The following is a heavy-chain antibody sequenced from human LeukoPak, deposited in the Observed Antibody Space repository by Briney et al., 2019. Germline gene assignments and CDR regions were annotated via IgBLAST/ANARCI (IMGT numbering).Heavy chain of an antibody. CDR3: GSGYLWFGEFDY. J-gene: IGHJ4*02. D-gene: IGHD3-10*01. CDR1: GGSIRSYY. Sequence: SETLSLTCTVSGGSIRSYYWSWIRQPPGKGLEWIGYIYYSGSTNYNPSLKSRVTISLDTSKNQFSLKLSSVTAADTAVYYCGSGYLWFGEFDYWGQGTLVTVSS. CDR2: IYYSGST. V-gene: IGHV4-59*01.